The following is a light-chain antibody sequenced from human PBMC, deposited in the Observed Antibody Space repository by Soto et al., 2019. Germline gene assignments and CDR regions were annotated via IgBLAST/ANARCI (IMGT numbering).Light chain of an antibody. CDR1: QGVTTN. CDR3: QQYNNWPFS. V-gene: IGKV3-15*01. CDR2: DVS. J-gene: IGKJ5*01. Sequence: EIVMTQSPATLFVSPGARALLSCRAGQGVTTNFAWYQQKSGQSPRLLIYDVSHRATGVPARFSGTGSETDFTLTISGLQSEDSAVYFCQQYNNWPFSFGQGTRLEIK.